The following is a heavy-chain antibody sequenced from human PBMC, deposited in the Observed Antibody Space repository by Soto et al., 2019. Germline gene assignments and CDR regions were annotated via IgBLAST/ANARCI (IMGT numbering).Heavy chain of an antibody. CDR1: GYTFTNYG. J-gene: IGHJ3*02. D-gene: IGHD2-2*01. Sequence: GPGVKKPGASVKVSCKASGYTFTNYGISWVRQAPGQGLEWMGWISPYNGDTNYIQKLQGRVSMTTDTSTTTAFMELRSLRSDDTAVYYCAREDILLVPGAFDIWGQGTLVTVSS. CDR2: ISPYNGDT. CDR3: AREDILLVPGAFDI. V-gene: IGHV1-18*01.